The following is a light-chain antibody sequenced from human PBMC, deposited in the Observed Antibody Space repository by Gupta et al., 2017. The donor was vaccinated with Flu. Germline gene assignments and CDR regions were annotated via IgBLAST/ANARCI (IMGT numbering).Light chain of an antibody. J-gene: IGKJ3*01. Sequence: DIQMTQSPSTLSASVGDRVTITCRASQTISSWLAWYQQKPGKAPNLLIYKASSLESGVPSRFSGSGSGTEFTLTISSLQPDDFATYYCQQYNSYSSFTFGPGTTVDIK. CDR2: KAS. CDR3: QQYNSYSSFT. V-gene: IGKV1-5*03. CDR1: QTISSW.